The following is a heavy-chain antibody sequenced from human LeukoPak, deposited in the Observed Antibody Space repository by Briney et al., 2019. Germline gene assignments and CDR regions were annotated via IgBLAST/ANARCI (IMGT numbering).Heavy chain of an antibody. CDR1: GYSISSGYY. V-gene: IGHV4-38-2*02. D-gene: IGHD6-13*01. J-gene: IGHJ4*02. CDR2: IYHSGST. CDR3: ARHTKVYSSSWLGRRPDYFDY. Sequence: SETLSLTCTVSGYSISSGYYWGWIRQPPGKGLEWIGSIYHSGSTYYNPSLKSRVTISVDTSKNQFSLKLSSVTAADTAVYYCARHTKVYSSSWLGRRPDYFDYWGQGTLVTVSS.